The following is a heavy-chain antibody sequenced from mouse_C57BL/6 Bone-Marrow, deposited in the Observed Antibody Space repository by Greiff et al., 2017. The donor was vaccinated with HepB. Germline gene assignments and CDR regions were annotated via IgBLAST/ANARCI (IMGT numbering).Heavy chain of an antibody. CDR1: GFTFSSYA. Sequence: EVMLVESGGGLVKPGGSLKLSCAASGFTFSSYAMSWVRQTPEKRLEWVATISDGGSYTYYPDNVKGRFTISRDNAKNNLYLQMSHLESEDTAMYYCARETIITTAYYFDYWGQGTTLTVSS. D-gene: IGHD1-1*01. CDR2: ISDGGSYT. J-gene: IGHJ2*01. CDR3: ARETIITTAYYFDY. V-gene: IGHV5-4*01.